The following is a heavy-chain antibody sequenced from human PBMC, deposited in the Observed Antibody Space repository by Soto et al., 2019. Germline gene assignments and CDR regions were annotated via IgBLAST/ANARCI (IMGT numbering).Heavy chain of an antibody. V-gene: IGHV4-30-2*01. CDR3: SRTGSGTFDA. J-gene: IGHJ5*02. D-gene: IGHD1-7*01. CDR2: IYHSGST. CDR1: DGSISSGGYS. Sequence: SETLSLTCAVSDGSISSGGYSWSWIRQPPGKGLEWIGYIYHSGSTYYNPSLKSRVTISVDRSKNQFSLKLSSVTAADTAVDYCSRTGSGTFDARGQGTLLTVS.